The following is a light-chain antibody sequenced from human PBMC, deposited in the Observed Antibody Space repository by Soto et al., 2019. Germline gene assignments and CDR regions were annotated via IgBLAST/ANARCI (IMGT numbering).Light chain of an antibody. CDR2: STN. J-gene: IGLJ3*02. CDR3: VLYMGSGVGV. Sequence: QTVVTQEPSFSVSPGRTVTLTCGLSSGSVSTSYYPSWYQQTPGQAPRTLIYSTNTRSSGVPDRFSGSILGNKAALTITGAQAGDESDYYCVLYMGSGVGVFGGGTKLTVL. V-gene: IGLV8-61*01. CDR1: SGSVSTSYY.